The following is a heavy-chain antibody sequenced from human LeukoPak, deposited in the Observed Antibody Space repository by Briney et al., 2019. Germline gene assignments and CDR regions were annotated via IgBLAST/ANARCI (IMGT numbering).Heavy chain of an antibody. V-gene: IGHV3-53*01. D-gene: IGHD4-17*01. Sequence: GGSLRLSCAASGFIFSTHNMNWVRQAPGKGLEWVSVIYSGGSTYYADSVKGRFTISRDNSKNTLYLQMNSLRAEDTAVYYCAREPRLDYGDYNWFDPWGQGTLVTVSS. J-gene: IGHJ5*02. CDR2: IYSGGST. CDR3: AREPRLDYGDYNWFDP. CDR1: GFIFSTHN.